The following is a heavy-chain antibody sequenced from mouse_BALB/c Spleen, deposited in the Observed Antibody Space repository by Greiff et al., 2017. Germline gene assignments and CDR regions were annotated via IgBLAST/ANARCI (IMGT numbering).Heavy chain of an antibody. V-gene: IGHV1S81*02. J-gene: IGHJ1*01. Sequence: QVQLQQPGAELVQPGASVKLSCKASGYTFTSYYMYWVKQRPGQGLEWIGGINPSNGGTNFNEKFKSKATLTVDKSSSTAYMQLSSLTSEDSAVYYCTRLNYRYDEYFDVWGAGTTVTVSA. CDR3: TRLNYRYDEYFDV. CDR2: INPSNGGT. CDR1: GYTFTSYY. D-gene: IGHD2-14*01.